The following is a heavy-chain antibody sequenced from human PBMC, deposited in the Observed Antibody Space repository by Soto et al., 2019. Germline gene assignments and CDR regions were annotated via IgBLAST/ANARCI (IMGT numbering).Heavy chain of an antibody. V-gene: IGHV3-23*01. CDR3: AKEQQLGNFDY. CDR2: ISGSGVST. Sequence: DVQLLESGGGLVEPGGSLRVSCAASGFTFSSYVMSWVRQAPGKGLEWVSTISGSGVSTAYADSVKGRFTTSRDNSKKTLYLQMKSLRSEDTAIYYCAKEQQLGNFDYWGQGTLVTVSS. D-gene: IGHD6-13*01. J-gene: IGHJ4*02. CDR1: GFTFSSYV.